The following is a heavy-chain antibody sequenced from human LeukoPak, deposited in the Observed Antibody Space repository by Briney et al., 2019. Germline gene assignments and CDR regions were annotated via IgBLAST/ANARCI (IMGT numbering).Heavy chain of an antibody. CDR1: GGSINSYY. Sequence: SETLSLTCTVSGGSINSYYWSWIRQPPGKGLEWIGYIYYSGSTNYNPSLKSRVTISVDTSKNQFSLKLSSVTAADTAVYYCARGGVYDFWSGYPYFDYWGQGTLVTVSS. D-gene: IGHD3-3*01. J-gene: IGHJ4*02. V-gene: IGHV4-59*01. CDR2: IYYSGST. CDR3: ARGGVYDFWSGYPYFDY.